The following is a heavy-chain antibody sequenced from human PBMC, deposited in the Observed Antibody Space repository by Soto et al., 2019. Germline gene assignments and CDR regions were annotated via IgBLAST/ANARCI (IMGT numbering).Heavy chain of an antibody. CDR1: GFTFSSYA. Sequence: PGGSLRLSCAASGFTFSSYAMSWVRQAPGKGLEWVSAISGSGGSTYYADSVKGRFTISRDNSKNTLYLQMNSLRAEDTAVYYCAKCIAYSYDSSGYYHDGYGMDVWGQGTTVTVSS. D-gene: IGHD3-22*01. J-gene: IGHJ6*02. CDR3: AKCIAYSYDSSGYYHDGYGMDV. CDR2: ISGSGGST. V-gene: IGHV3-23*01.